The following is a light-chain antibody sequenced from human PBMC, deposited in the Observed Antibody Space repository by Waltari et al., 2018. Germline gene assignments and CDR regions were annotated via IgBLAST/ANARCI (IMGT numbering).Light chain of an antibody. CDR3: CSYAGSYTLV. J-gene: IGLJ3*02. CDR1: SSDVGRFNY. Sequence: QSALTQPRSVSGSPGQSVTISCTGTSSDVGRFNYVSWHQQHPGKAPKVMIYDVNKRTTAVPYRFPGSKSGNTASLTISGLQAEDEADYYCCSYAGSYTLVFGGGTKLTVL. V-gene: IGLV2-11*01. CDR2: DVN.